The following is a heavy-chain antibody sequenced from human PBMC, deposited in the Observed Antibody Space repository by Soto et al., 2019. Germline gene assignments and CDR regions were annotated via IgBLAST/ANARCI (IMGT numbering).Heavy chain of an antibody. D-gene: IGHD2-2*01. Sequence: LRLSCAASGFTFSSYAMHWVRQAPGKGLEWVAVISYDGSNKYYADSVKGRFTISRDNSKNTLYLQMNSLRAEDTAVYYCARESRYCSSTSCSGGPFYYYYYGMDVWGQGTTVTVS. CDR3: ARESRYCSSTSCSGGPFYYYYYGMDV. J-gene: IGHJ6*02. CDR2: ISYDGSNK. CDR1: GFTFSSYA. V-gene: IGHV3-30-3*01.